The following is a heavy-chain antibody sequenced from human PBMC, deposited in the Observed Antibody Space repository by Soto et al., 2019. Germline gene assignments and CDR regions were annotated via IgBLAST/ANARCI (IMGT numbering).Heavy chain of an antibody. CDR1: GFTFSDHY. CDR2: IRSKANSYTT. J-gene: IGHJ3*02. Sequence: EVQLVESGGGLVQPGGSLRLSCAASGFTFSDHYMDWVRQAPGKGLEWVGRIRSKANSYTTEYAASVKGRFTISRDDSKNSLYLQMNSLKTEDTAVYYCARERGGHSVPYCGGDCHEADAFDIWGQGTMVTVSS. D-gene: IGHD2-21*02. CDR3: ARERGGHSVPYCGGDCHEADAFDI. V-gene: IGHV3-72*01.